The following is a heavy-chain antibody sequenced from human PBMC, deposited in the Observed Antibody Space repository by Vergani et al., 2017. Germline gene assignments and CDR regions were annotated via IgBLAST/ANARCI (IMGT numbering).Heavy chain of an antibody. V-gene: IGHV3-23*01. D-gene: IGHD2-2*01. CDR1: GFTFSSYA. J-gene: IGHJ4*02. CDR2: ISGSGGST. Sequence: EVQLLESGGGLVQPGGSLRLSCAASGFTFSSYAMSWVRQAPGKGLEWVSAISGSGGSTYYADSVKGRFTISRDNSKNTLYLQMNSLIAEDTAVYYCAKDCPFDGSSTSCLDYFDYWGQGTLVTVSS. CDR3: AKDCPFDGSSTSCLDYFDY.